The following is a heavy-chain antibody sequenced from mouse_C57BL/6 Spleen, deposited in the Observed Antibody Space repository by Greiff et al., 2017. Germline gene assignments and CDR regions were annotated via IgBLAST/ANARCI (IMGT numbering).Heavy chain of an antibody. CDR1: GYAFSSSW. V-gene: IGHV1-82*01. Sequence: VQLQQSGPELVKPGASVKISCKASGYAFSSSWMNWVKQRPGKGLEWIGRIYPGDGDTNYNGKFKGKATLTADKSSSTAYMQLSSLTSEDSAVYFCARNYYGSSPDVWGTGTTVTVSS. D-gene: IGHD1-1*01. CDR3: ARNYYGSSPDV. CDR2: IYPGDGDT. J-gene: IGHJ1*03.